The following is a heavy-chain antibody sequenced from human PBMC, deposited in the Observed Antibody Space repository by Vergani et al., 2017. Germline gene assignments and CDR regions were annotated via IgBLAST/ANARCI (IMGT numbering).Heavy chain of an antibody. V-gene: IGHV1-46*01. Sequence: QVQLVQSGAEVKKPGASVKVSCKASGYTFTSYYMHWVRQAPGQGLEWMGIINPSGGSTSYAQKFQGRVTMTRDTSTSTVYMELSSLRSEDTAVYYCAKALLGYSYGPPYFDYWGQGTLVTVSS. CDR2: INPSGGST. CDR3: AKALLGYSYGPPYFDY. J-gene: IGHJ4*02. CDR1: GYTFTSYY. D-gene: IGHD5-18*01.